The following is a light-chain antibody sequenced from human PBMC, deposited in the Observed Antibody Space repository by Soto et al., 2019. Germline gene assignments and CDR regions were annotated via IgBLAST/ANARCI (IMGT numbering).Light chain of an antibody. J-gene: IGKJ5*01. V-gene: IGKV3-15*01. Sequence: EIVMTQSPATLSVSPGERATRSCRASQSVSSTLAWYQHKPGQAPRLLISGASTRATGIPDRFSGSGSGTEFTLTISRLQSEDFAVYYCQTYNNWPITFGQGTRLDIK. CDR3: QTYNNWPIT. CDR2: GAS. CDR1: QSVSST.